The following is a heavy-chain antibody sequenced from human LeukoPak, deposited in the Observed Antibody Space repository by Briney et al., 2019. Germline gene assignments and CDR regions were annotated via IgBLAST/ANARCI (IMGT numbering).Heavy chain of an antibody. CDR2: ISGSGGST. J-gene: IGHJ2*01. Sequence: GGSLRLSCAASGFTFSSYAMSWVRQAPGKGLEWVSAISGSGGSTYYADSVRGRFTISRDISKNTLYLQMNDLGAEDTALYYCVRGLSGVSSWYFDLWGRGTLVSVSS. V-gene: IGHV3-23*01. CDR1: GFTFSSYA. CDR3: VRGLSGVSSWYFDL. D-gene: IGHD7-27*01.